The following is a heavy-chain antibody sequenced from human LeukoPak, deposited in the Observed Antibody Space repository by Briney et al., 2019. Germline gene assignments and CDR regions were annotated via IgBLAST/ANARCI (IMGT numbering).Heavy chain of an antibody. Sequence: SQTLSLTCTDSGGSISSGSYYWSWIRQPAGKGLEWIGRIYTSGSTNYNPSLKSRATISVDTSKNQFSLKLSSVTAADTAVYYCARDASVWAIFDYWGQGTLVTVSS. V-gene: IGHV4-61*02. CDR3: ARDASVWAIFDY. CDR2: IYTSGST. J-gene: IGHJ4*02. D-gene: IGHD3-16*01. CDR1: GGSISSGSYY.